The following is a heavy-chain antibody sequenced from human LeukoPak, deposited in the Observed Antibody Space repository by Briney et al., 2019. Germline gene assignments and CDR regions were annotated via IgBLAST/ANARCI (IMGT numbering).Heavy chain of an antibody. J-gene: IGHJ4*02. V-gene: IGHV3-30-3*01. D-gene: IGHD6-19*01. CDR1: GFTFSSYA. Sequence: PGGSLRLSCAASGFTFSSYAMHWVCQAPGKGLEWVAVISYDGSNKYYADSVKGRFTISRDNSKNTLYLQMNSLRAEDTAVYYCARGRGAYSSGWHYFDYWGQGTLVTVSS. CDR3: ARGRGAYSSGWHYFDY. CDR2: ISYDGSNK.